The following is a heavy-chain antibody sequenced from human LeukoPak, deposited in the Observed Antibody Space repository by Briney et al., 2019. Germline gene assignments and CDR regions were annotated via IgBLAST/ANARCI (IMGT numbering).Heavy chain of an antibody. D-gene: IGHD1-26*01. V-gene: IGHV4-39*01. CDR3: ARRRWELEGNYFDY. CDR2: IYYSGST. CDR1: GGSISSSSYY. J-gene: IGHJ4*02. Sequence: SEPLSLTCTVSGGSISSSSYYWGWLRQPPGKGLEWIGSIYYSGSTYYNPSLKSRVTISVDTSKNPFSLKLSSVTAADTAVYYCARRRWELEGNYFDYGGQGTLVTVSA.